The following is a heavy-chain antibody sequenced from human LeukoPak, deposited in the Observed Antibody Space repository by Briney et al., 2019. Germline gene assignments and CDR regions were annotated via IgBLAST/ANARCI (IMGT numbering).Heavy chain of an antibody. CDR1: GGTFSSYA. CDR2: IIPIFGTA. V-gene: IGHV1-69*05. CDR3: ARGCSSTSCPTGSYNWFDP. D-gene: IGHD2-2*01. J-gene: IGHJ5*02. Sequence: SAKVSCKASGGTFSSYAISWVRQAPGQGLEWMGGIIPIFGTANYAQKFQGRVTITTDESTSTAYMELSSLRSEDTAVYYCARGCSSTSCPTGSYNWFDPWGQGTLVTVSS.